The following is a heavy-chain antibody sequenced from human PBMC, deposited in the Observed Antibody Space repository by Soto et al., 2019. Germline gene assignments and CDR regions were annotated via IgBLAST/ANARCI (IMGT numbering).Heavy chain of an antibody. V-gene: IGHV3-30*18. CDR2: ISDDGSQK. J-gene: IGHJ4*02. Sequence: PGRSLRLSCAASGFTFRTYGMHWVRQAPGKGLEWVAFISDDGSQKYYGDSVKGRFTISRENSKNTLSLRMISLRTEDTSVYYCAKAAPGGWHFFDTWGQGTLVTASS. CDR1: GFTFRTYG. CDR3: AKAAPGGWHFFDT. D-gene: IGHD6-19*01.